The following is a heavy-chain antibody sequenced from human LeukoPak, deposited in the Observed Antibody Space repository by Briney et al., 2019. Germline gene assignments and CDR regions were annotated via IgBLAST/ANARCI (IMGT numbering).Heavy chain of an antibody. CDR3: ARDPGSSLRGYYYYYMDV. J-gene: IGHJ6*03. Sequence: ETPSLTCTVSGRSIRRYYWIWVHQPARKGLEWVSGINWNAANTGYADSVKGRFTISRDNVNNSIYMQMNTLRAEDTALYYCARDPGSSLRGYYYYYMDVWGKGTTVTVSS. CDR1: GRSIRRYY. D-gene: IGHD3-10*01. CDR2: INWNAANT. V-gene: IGHV3-20*04.